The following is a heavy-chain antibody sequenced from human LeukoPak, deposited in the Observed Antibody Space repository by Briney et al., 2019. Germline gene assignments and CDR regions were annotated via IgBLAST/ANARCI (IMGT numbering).Heavy chain of an antibody. J-gene: IGHJ4*02. V-gene: IGHV4-59*01. CDR2: IYYSGST. CDR1: GGSIIGYH. D-gene: IGHD2-2*01. Sequence: PSENLSLTWTVSGGSIIGYHWNWIRQPPGKGLEWNGNIYYSGSTNYSPSLKSRVTISVDTSKNQFSLKLSSVTAADTAVYYCARDRATSFGNLFDYWGQGALVTVSS. CDR3: ARDRATSFGNLFDY.